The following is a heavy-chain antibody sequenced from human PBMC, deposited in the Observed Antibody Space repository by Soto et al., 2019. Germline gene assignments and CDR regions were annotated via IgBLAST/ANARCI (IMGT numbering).Heavy chain of an antibody. V-gene: IGHV3-73*01. CDR3: AKGIAVPDY. CDR1: GLTFSGSA. Sequence: GGSLRLSCAASGLTFSGSAMHWVRQASGKGLEWVGRIRSKANNYATAYAASVKGRFTISRDDSKNTLYLQMNSLRAEDTAVYYCAKGIAVPDYWGQGTLVTVSS. J-gene: IGHJ4*02. D-gene: IGHD6-19*01. CDR2: IRSKANNYAT.